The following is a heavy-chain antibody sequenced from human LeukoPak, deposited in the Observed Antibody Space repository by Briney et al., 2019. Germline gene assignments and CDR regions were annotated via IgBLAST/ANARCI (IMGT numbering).Heavy chain of an antibody. J-gene: IGHJ4*02. CDR2: IRYDGSYK. CDR1: GFTFSSYG. V-gene: IGHV3-30*02. CDR3: ARLYCGGGYCYYFDY. D-gene: IGHD2-21*01. Sequence: GGSLRLSCAASGFTFSSYGIHWVRQAPGKGLEWVAFIRYDGSYKYYSASVKGRLTVSRDNSKNTLYMQMNSLKAEDTAVYYCARLYCGGGYCYYFDYWGQGTLVTVSS.